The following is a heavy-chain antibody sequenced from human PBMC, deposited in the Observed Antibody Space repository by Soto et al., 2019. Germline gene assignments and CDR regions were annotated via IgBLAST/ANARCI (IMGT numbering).Heavy chain of an antibody. CDR2: IYYSGST. J-gene: IGHJ4*02. CDR3: ARHIYDFWSAYPEAFDY. D-gene: IGHD3-3*01. Sequence: NPSETLSLTCTVSGGSISSYYWSWIRQPPGKGLEWIGYIYYSGSTIYNPPLESRVTISVDTSKNQFSLKLSSVTAADTAVYYCARHIYDFWSAYPEAFDYWGQGTLVTVSS. CDR1: GGSISSYY. V-gene: IGHV4-59*08.